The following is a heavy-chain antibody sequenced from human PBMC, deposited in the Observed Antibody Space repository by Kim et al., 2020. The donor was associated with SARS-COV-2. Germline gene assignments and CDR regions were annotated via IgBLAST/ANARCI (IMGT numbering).Heavy chain of an antibody. D-gene: IGHD2-2*01. J-gene: IGHJ4*02. CDR3: ARGFRAAIFDY. V-gene: IGHV3-30-3*01. CDR2: ISYDGSNK. Sequence: GGSLRLSCAASGFTFSSYAMHWVCQAPGKGLEWVAVISYDGSNKYYADSVKGRFTISRDNSKNTLYLQMNSLRAEDTAVYYCARGFRAAIFDYWSQGPLATVSS. CDR1: GFTFSSYA.